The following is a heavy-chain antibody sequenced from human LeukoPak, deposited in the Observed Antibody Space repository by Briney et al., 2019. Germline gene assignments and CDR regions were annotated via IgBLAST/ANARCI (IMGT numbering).Heavy chain of an antibody. CDR2: IYHSGST. V-gene: IGHV4-38-2*02. Sequence: SETLSLTCTVSGYSISSGYYWGWIRQPPGKGLEWIGSIYHSGSTYYNPSLKSRVTISVDTSKNQFSLKLSSVTAADTAVYYCARDLYDFWSGQNSYYFDYWGQGTLVTVSS. J-gene: IGHJ4*02. CDR3: ARDLYDFWSGQNSYYFDY. D-gene: IGHD3-3*01. CDR1: GYSISSGYY.